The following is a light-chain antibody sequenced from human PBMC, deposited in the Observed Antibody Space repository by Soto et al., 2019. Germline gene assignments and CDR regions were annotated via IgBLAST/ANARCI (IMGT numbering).Light chain of an antibody. CDR2: ATS. J-gene: IGKJ5*01. CDR1: QGISNF. CDR3: QQLNFFPIT. Sequence: DIQMTQSPSSLSASVGDRVTITCRAIQGISNFLAWYQQQPGRAPKLLIYATSTLQSGVPSRFSGSGSGTEFTLTISSLQPEDFATYYCQQLNFFPITFGQGTRLEIK. V-gene: IGKV1-9*01.